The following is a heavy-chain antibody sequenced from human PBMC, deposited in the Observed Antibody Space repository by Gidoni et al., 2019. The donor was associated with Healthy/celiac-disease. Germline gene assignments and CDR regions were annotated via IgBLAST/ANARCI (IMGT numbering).Heavy chain of an antibody. CDR1: GGSISSSNW. CDR3: AREGVSGLGDYYFDF. J-gene: IGHJ4*02. CDR2: IYHSGST. Sequence: QVQLQESGPGLVKPSGTLSLTCAVSGGSISSSNWGRWVRQPPGKGLEWIVEIYHSGSTNYNPSRKSRVTISVDKSKNQFSLKLSSVTAADTAVYYCAREGVSGLGDYYFDFWGQGTLVTVSS. V-gene: IGHV4-4*02. D-gene: IGHD2-21*02.